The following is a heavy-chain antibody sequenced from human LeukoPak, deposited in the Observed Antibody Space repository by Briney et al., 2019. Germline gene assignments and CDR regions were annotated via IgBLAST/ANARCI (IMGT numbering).Heavy chain of an antibody. Sequence: GESLKSSCKGSGYSFSSYWIAWVRQMPGEGLEWMGVIYPRDSRTTYSPSFQDQVTISADKSISTAYLQWTSLKASDTAMYYCARHLSDITSSPNYWGPGTLVPVSS. D-gene: IGHD2-2*01. CDR1: GYSFSSYW. J-gene: IGHJ4*02. CDR2: IYPRDSRT. CDR3: ARHLSDITSSPNY. V-gene: IGHV5-51*01.